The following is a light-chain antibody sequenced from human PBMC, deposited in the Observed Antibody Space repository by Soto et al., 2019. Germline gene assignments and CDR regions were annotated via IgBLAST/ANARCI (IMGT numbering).Light chain of an antibody. CDR2: DAS. Sequence: DIQMTQSPSTLSASVGDRVTITCRASQSISSWLAWYQQKPGKAPKVLIYDASSFEIGVPSRFSGSGSGTEFTLTISSLQPDDFATYYGQQYNSYSAFTFGQGTKLEIK. J-gene: IGKJ2*01. CDR1: QSISSW. V-gene: IGKV1-5*01. CDR3: QQYNSYSAFT.